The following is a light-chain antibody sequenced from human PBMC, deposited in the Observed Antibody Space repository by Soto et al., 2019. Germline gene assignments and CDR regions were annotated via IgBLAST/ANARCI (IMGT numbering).Light chain of an antibody. CDR2: AAS. CDR1: QSISSY. J-gene: IGKJ1*01. V-gene: IGKV1-39*01. Sequence: DFQMTQSPSSLSAAVGDRVTITCRASQSISSYLNWYQQKPGKAPKLLIYAASSLQSGVPSRFSGSGSGTDFTLTISSLQPEDFATYYCQQSYSTHRTFGQGTKVDIK. CDR3: QQSYSTHRT.